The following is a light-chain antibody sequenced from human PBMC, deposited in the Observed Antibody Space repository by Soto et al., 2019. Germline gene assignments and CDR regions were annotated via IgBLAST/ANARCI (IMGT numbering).Light chain of an antibody. CDR3: QQYEDSPFT. CDR2: DAS. Sequence: ESVLTQSPATLSLSPGERATLSCRASPSVSNSLAWYQHKPGQAPRLLIYDASNRATGVPTRFSGSGSGTDFTLTISSLEPEDFAVYYCQQYEDSPFTFGPGTKVDIK. CDR1: PSVSNS. J-gene: IGKJ3*01. V-gene: IGKV3-11*01.